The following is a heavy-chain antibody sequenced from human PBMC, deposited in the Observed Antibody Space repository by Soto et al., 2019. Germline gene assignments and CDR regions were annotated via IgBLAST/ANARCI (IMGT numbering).Heavy chain of an antibody. CDR2: INPNSGGT. D-gene: IGHD3-3*01. J-gene: IGHJ6*02. CDR1: GYTFTGYY. CDR3: ARDFSNFKDFLSGYGMDV. Sequence: ASVKVSCKASGYTFTGYYMHWVRQAPGQGLEWMGWINPNSGGTNYAQKFQGWVTMTRDTSISTAYMELSRLRSDDTAVYYCARDFSNFKDFLSGYGMDVWGQGTTATVSS. V-gene: IGHV1-2*04.